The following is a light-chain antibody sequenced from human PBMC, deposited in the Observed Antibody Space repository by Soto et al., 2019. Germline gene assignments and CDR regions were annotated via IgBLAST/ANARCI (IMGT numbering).Light chain of an antibody. J-gene: IGLJ1*01. CDR3: SSYTNNLGV. Sequence: QSALTQPASVSGSPGQSITISCTGTSSDVGGYNYVSWYQQYPGKVPKLIIFDVSNRPSGVSNRFSGSKSGNTASLTISGLQAEDGADYYCSSYTNNLGVFGTGTKVTVL. CDR1: SSDVGGYNY. CDR2: DVS. V-gene: IGLV2-14*01.